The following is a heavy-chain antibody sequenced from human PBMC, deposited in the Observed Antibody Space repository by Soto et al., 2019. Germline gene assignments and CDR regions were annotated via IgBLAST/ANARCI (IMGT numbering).Heavy chain of an antibody. V-gene: IGHV1-69*02. CDR3: ARAGRKAGSSSDY. Sequence: ASVKVSCKASGGTFSSYTISWVRQAPGQGLEWMGRIIPILGIANYAQKFQGRVTITADKSTSTAYMELSSLRSEDTAVYCCARAGRKAGSSSDYWGQGTLVTVSS. J-gene: IGHJ4*02. CDR1: GGTFSSYT. D-gene: IGHD6-6*01. CDR2: IIPILGIA.